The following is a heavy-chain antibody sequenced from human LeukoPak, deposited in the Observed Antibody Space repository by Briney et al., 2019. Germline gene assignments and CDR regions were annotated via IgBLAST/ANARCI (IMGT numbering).Heavy chain of an antibody. V-gene: IGHV1-18*01. CDR3: ARGPGGDYYYGMDV. Sequence: ASVKVSCKASGYTFTSYGISWVRQAPGQGLEWMGWISAYNGNTNYVQKLQGRVTMTTDTSTSTAYMELRSLRSDDTAVYYCARGPGGDYYYGMDVWGQGTTVTVSS. CDR2: ISAYNGNT. J-gene: IGHJ6*02. CDR1: GYTFTSYG. D-gene: IGHD1-14*01.